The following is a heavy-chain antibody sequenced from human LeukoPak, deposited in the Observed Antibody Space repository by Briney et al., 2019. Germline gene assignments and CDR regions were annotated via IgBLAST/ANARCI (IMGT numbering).Heavy chain of an antibody. J-gene: IGHJ4*02. CDR2: IIPILAIA. V-gene: IGHV1-69*04. CDR1: GGTFSSYV. CDR3: ARAVHGGFLYYFDY. D-gene: IGHD3-3*01. Sequence: ASVKVSCKASGGTFSSYVISLVRQAPGQGLELMGRIIPILAIANYAQKFQGRVTITADKSTSTAYMELSSLRSEDTAVYYCARAVHGGFLYYFDYWGQGTLVTVSS.